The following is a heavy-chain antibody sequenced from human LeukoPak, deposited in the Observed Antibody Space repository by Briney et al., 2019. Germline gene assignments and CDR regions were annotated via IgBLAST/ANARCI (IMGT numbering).Heavy chain of an antibody. CDR2: IWFDGSNK. CDR1: RFTFSSYG. V-gene: IGHV3-33*01. J-gene: IGHJ4*02. Sequence: PGGSLRLSCAASRFTFSSYGMHWVRRAPGKGLEWVADIWFDGSNKYYADSVKGRFTISRDNSKNTLYLQMNSLRAEDTAVYYCARDHERDDYGDSYFDYWGQGTLVTVSS. D-gene: IGHD4-17*01. CDR3: ARDHERDDYGDSYFDY.